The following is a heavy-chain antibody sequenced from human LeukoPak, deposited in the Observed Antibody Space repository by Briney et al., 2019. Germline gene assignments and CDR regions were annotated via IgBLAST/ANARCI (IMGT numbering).Heavy chain of an antibody. CDR3: ARGGGYSSGYLPRYFDY. J-gene: IGHJ4*02. V-gene: IGHV4-34*01. Sequence: PSETLSLTCAVYGGSFSGYYWSWIRQPPGKGLEWIGEINHSGSTNYNPSLKSRVTISVDRSKNQFSLKLSSVTAADTAVYYCARGGGYSSGYLPRYFDYCGQGTLVTVSS. CDR1: GGSFSGYY. D-gene: IGHD5-18*01. CDR2: INHSGST.